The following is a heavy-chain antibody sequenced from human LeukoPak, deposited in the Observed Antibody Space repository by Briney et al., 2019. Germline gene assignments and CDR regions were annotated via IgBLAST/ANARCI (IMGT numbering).Heavy chain of an antibody. CDR1: GGTFSSYA. Sequence: GASVKVSCKASGGTFSSYAISWVRQAPGQGLEWMGRIIPILGIANYAQKFQGRVTITADKSTSTAYMELSSLRSEDTAVYYCARDGGPDYDFWSRSTPFDYWGQGTLVTVSS. V-gene: IGHV1-69*04. CDR2: IIPILGIA. CDR3: ARDGGPDYDFWSRSTPFDY. D-gene: IGHD3-3*01. J-gene: IGHJ4*02.